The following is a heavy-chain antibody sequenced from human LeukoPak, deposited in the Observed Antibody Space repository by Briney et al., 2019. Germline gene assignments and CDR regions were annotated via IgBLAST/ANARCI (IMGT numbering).Heavy chain of an antibody. Sequence: GGPLRLSCAASGFTFDDYAMHWVRQAPGKGLEWVSGISWNSGSIGYADSVKGRFTISRDNAKNSLYLQMNSLRAEDTALYYCAKDISSGWYEWYFDYWGQGTLVTVSS. V-gene: IGHV3-9*01. CDR2: ISWNSGSI. CDR3: AKDISSGWYEWYFDY. CDR1: GFTFDDYA. D-gene: IGHD6-19*01. J-gene: IGHJ4*02.